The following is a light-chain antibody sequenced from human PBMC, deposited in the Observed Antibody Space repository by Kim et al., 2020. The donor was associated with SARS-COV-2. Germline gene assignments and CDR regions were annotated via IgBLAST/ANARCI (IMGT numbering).Light chain of an antibody. J-gene: IGLJ3*02. Sequence: GQRVTLSCSGSRSNIGSNPVNWYQQLPGTAPKLLIYSNNQRPSGVPDRFSGSKSGTSASLVISGLQSEDEADYYWAAWDDSLNGLVFGGGTQLTVL. CDR1: RSNIGSNP. CDR3: AAWDDSLNGLV. V-gene: IGLV1-44*01. CDR2: SNN.